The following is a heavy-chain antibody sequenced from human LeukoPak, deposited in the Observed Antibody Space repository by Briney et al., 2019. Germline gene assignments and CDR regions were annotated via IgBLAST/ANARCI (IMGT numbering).Heavy chain of an antibody. Sequence: GGSLRLSCAASGFTVSSNYMSWVRQAPGKGLEWVSVIYSGGSTYYADSVKGRFTISRDNSKNTLYLQLNSLRAEDTAVYYCARGDGYNFLDYWGQGTLVTVSS. J-gene: IGHJ4*02. CDR2: IYSGGST. V-gene: IGHV3-66*02. CDR3: ARGDGYNFLDY. D-gene: IGHD5-24*01. CDR1: GFTVSSNY.